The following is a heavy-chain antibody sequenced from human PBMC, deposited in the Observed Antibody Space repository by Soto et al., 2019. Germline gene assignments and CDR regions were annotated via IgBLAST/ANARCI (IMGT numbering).Heavy chain of an antibody. CDR2: INTNTGNP. CDR1: GYTFTSYA. V-gene: IGHV7-4-1*01. D-gene: IGHD3-10*01. CDR3: ARLGYGSGSVDSDYYYGMDV. J-gene: IGHJ6*02. Sequence: QVQLVQSGSELKKPGASVKVSCKASGYTFTSYAMNWVRQAPGQGLEWMGWINTNTGNPTYAQGFTGRFVFSLDTSVSTAYLQICSLKAEDTAVYYCARLGYGSGSVDSDYYYGMDVWGQGTTVTVSS.